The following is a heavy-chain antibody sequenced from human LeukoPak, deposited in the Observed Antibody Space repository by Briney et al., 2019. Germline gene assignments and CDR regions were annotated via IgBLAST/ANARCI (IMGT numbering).Heavy chain of an antibody. D-gene: IGHD3-9*01. V-gene: IGHV3-23*01. CDR2: ISGSGGST. J-gene: IGHJ4*02. CDR1: GFTFSSYA. CDR3: ARILRYFDRTGYFDY. Sequence: GGSLRLSCAASGFTFSSYALSWVRQAPGKGLEWVSAISGSGGSTYYADSVKGRFTISRDNSKNTLYLQMNSLRAEDTALYYCARILRYFDRTGYFDYWGQGTLVTVSS.